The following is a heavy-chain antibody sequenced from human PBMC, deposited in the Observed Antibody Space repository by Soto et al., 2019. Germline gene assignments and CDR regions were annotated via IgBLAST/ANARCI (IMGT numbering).Heavy chain of an antibody. CDR1: GFTFRNYA. J-gene: IGHJ5*02. V-gene: IGHV3-23*01. Sequence: GGSLRLSCVSSGFTFRNYAMILVRQAPGKGLEWVSAITTSGGGIYYAGSVKGRFTISRDNSKSTLYLQMNSLRVEDTAVYYCARTRVNYDILTGYSPSWFDPWGQGTLVTVSS. D-gene: IGHD3-9*01. CDR3: ARTRVNYDILTGYSPSWFDP. CDR2: ITTSGGGI.